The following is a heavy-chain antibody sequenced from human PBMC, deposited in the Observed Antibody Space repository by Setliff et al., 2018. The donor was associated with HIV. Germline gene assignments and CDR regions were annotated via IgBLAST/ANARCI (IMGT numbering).Heavy chain of an antibody. Sequence: SETLSLTCSVSGGSTSSDTWSWIRQPAGQGLEWIGRIYRSGSTNYNTPLESRVTMSVDTSKNQFSLKLSSVTAADTAVYYCARELFGSGWNADSWGQGTLVTVSS. D-gene: IGHD6-19*01. CDR3: ARELFGSGWNADS. CDR1: GGSTSSDT. V-gene: IGHV4-4*07. J-gene: IGHJ4*02. CDR2: IYRSGST.